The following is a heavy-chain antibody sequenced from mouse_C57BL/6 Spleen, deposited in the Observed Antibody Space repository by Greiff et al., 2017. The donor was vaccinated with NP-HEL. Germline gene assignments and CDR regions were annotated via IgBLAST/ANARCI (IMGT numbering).Heavy chain of an antibody. Sequence: VQLQQSGAELARPGASVKLSCKASGYTFTSYGISWVKQRTGQGLEWIGEIYPRSGNTYYNEKFKGKATLTADKSSSNSYMDLRSLTSEDSAVYFGALDSSGYVRFAYWVQGALVTVSA. CDR1: GYTFTSYG. J-gene: IGHJ3*01. CDR3: ALDSSGYVRFAY. D-gene: IGHD3-2*02. CDR2: IYPRSGNT. V-gene: IGHV1-81*01.